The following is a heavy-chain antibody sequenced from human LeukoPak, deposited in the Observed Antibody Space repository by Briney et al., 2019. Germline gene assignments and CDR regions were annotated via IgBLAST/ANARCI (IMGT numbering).Heavy chain of an antibody. J-gene: IGHJ4*02. CDR3: AKGALIVPAAIKREYYFDY. CDR2: ISGSGGST. CDR1: GFTFSSYA. D-gene: IGHD2-2*02. V-gene: IGHV3-23*01. Sequence: PGGSLRLSCAASGFTFSSYAMSWVRQAPGKGLEWVSAISGSGGSTYYADSVKGRFTISRDNSKNTLYLQMNSLRAEDTAVYYCAKGALIVPAAIKREYYFDYWGQGTLVTVSS.